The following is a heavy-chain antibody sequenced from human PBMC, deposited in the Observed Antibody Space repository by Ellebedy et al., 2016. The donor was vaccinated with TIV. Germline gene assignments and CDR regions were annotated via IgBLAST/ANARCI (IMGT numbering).Heavy chain of an antibody. D-gene: IGHD4-17*01. V-gene: IGHV3-20*04. Sequence: PGGSLRLSCAASGFTFDDYGMSWVRQAPGKGLEWVSGINWNGGSTGYADSVKGRFTISRDDAGNSLFLQMNSLGAEDTAVYYCARAIYGASYLWGRGTLVTVSS. CDR3: ARAIYGASYL. CDR1: GFTFDDYG. CDR2: INWNGGST. J-gene: IGHJ2*01.